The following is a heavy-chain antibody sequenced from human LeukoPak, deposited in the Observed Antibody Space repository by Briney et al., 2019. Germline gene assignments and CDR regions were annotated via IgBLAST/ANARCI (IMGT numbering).Heavy chain of an antibody. Sequence: SETLSLTCTVSGGSISSYYWGWIRQPPGKGLEWIGSIYYSGSTYYNPSLKSRVTISVDTSKNRFSLKLSSVTAADTAVYYCARHSGGSPFDYWGQGTLVTVSS. CDR2: IYYSGST. V-gene: IGHV4-39*01. CDR1: GGSISSYY. CDR3: ARHSGGSPFDY. J-gene: IGHJ4*02. D-gene: IGHD1-26*01.